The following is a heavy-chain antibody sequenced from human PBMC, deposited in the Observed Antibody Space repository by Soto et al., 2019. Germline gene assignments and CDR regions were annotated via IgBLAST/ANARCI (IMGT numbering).Heavy chain of an antibody. Sequence: SETLSLTCPVSGGSISSGGYYWSWIRQHPGKGLEWIGYIYYSGSTYYNPSLKSRVTISVDTSKNQFSLKLSSVTAADTAVYYCARVSSRYCTNGVCSKRLGFDYWGQGTLVTVSS. CDR3: ARVSSRYCTNGVCSKRLGFDY. D-gene: IGHD2-8*01. J-gene: IGHJ4*02. CDR2: IYYSGST. CDR1: GGSISSGGYY. V-gene: IGHV4-31*03.